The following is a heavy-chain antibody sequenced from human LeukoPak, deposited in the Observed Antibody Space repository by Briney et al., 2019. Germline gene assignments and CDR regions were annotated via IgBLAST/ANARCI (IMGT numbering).Heavy chain of an antibody. CDR1: GYTFTSYS. J-gene: IGHJ4*02. CDR2: ISPYNGNT. D-gene: IGHD3-3*01. CDR3: AREVLRLARSEGTDY. Sequence: ASVKVSCKASGYTFTSYSFSWVRQAPGQGREWMGWISPYNGNTNYTQKFQGRLTMTTVTSTTTDYTELRSLTSDDTAVYYCAREVLRLARSEGTDYWGPGTLVTVSS. V-gene: IGHV1-18*01.